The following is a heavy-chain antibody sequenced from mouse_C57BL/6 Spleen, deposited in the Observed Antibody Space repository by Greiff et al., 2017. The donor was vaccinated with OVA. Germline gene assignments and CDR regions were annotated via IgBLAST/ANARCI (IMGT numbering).Heavy chain of an antibody. CDR1: GFSLTSYG. Sequence: QVQLKESGPGLVAPSQSLSITCTVSGFSLTSYGVPWVRQPPGKGLEWLVVIWSDGSTTYNSALNSRLSISKDNSKSQVVLKMNSLQTDDTAMYYCARQEITTVVAGDAMDYWGQGTSVTVSS. J-gene: IGHJ4*01. D-gene: IGHD1-1*01. CDR2: IWSDGST. CDR3: ARQEITTVVAGDAMDY. V-gene: IGHV2-6-1*01.